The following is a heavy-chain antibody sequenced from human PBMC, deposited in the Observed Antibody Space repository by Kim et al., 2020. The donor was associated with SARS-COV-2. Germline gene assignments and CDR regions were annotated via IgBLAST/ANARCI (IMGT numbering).Heavy chain of an antibody. Sequence: VNGRFTISRKNSKNTLYLQMNSLRAEDTAVYYCARDRFKQAAGTLVWFDPWGQGTLVTVSS. J-gene: IGHJ5*02. CDR3: ARDRFKQAAGTLVWFDP. D-gene: IGHD6-13*01. V-gene: IGHV3-30*07.